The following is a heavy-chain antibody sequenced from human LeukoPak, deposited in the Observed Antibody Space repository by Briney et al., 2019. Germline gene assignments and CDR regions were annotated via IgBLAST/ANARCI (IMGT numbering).Heavy chain of an antibody. CDR1: GFTFSSYE. CDR2: ISGSGDII. Sequence: GGSLRLSCAASGFTFSSYEMNWVRQAPGKGLEWISYISGSGDIIYYADSVKGRLTISRDNAKNLVFLQMNSLRADDTAVYYCARDERYDSSGYPFDYWGQGTLVTVSS. CDR3: ARDERYDSSGYPFDY. D-gene: IGHD3-22*01. V-gene: IGHV3-48*03. J-gene: IGHJ4*02.